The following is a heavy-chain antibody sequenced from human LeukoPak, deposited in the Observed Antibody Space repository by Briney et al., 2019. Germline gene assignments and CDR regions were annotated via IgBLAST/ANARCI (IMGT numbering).Heavy chain of an antibody. CDR1: GYTFIAYY. CDR3: ARRGSGYYDSREAFEI. Sequence: GASVKVSCKASGYTFIAYYIYWMRQAPGQGLEWVGRINPNSGGTNYAQNFQDRVTLTRDTSITTAYMELNRLISDDTAVYYCARRGSGYYDSREAFEIWAKGQWSPSLQ. D-gene: IGHD3-22*01. J-gene: IGHJ3*02. CDR2: INPNSGGT. V-gene: IGHV1-2*06.